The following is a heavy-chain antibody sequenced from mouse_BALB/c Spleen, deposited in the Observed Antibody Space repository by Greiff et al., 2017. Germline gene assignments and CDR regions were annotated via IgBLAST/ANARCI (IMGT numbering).Heavy chain of an antibody. CDR2: IYPGNVNT. D-gene: IGHD2-3*01. CDR1: GYTFTSYY. V-gene: IGHV1S56*01. CDR3: ARGGYYVFYAMDY. Sequence: VQLQESGPELVKPGASVRISCKASGYTFTSYYIHWVKQRPGQGLEWIGWIYPGNVNTKYNEKFKGKATLTADKSSSTAYMQLSSLTSEDSAVYFCARGGYYVFYAMDYWGQGTSVTVSS. J-gene: IGHJ4*01.